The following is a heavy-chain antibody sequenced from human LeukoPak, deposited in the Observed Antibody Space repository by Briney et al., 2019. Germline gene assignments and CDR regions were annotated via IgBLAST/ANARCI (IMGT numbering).Heavy chain of an antibody. CDR2: IKGDGSEK. D-gene: IGHD5-24*01. J-gene: IGHJ5*02. CDR3: ARDEYRSRWLHP. CDR1: GFTFSSYW. Sequence: GGSLRLSCAACGFTFSSYWMSWVRLAPGKGLEWVANIKGDGSEKWYADSVKGRFTISRYNAQNSVHLQMNSLRAEDTAVYHCARDEYRSRWLHPWGQGTLVTVTS. V-gene: IGHV3-7*01.